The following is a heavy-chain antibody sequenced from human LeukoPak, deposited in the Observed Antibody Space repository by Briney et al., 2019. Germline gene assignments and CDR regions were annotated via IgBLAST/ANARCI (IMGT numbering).Heavy chain of an antibody. D-gene: IGHD4-17*01. CDR1: GGSFSGYY. CDR3: VYGDYGVWFDP. J-gene: IGHJ5*02. CDR2: INHSGST. V-gene: IGHV4-34*01. Sequence: PSETLSLTCAVYGGSFSGYYWSWIRHPPGKGLEWIGEINHSGSTNYNPSLKSRATISVDTSKNQFSLKLTSVTAADTAVYYCVYGDYGVWFDPWGQGTLVTVSS.